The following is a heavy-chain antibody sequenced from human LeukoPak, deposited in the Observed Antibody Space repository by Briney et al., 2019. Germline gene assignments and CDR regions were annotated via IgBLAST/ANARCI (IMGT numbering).Heavy chain of an antibody. CDR3: ARDSLLPSAMGYYYMDV. Sequence: SGTLSLTCTVSGGAISSGSYYWSWIRQPAGKGLEWIGRIYTSGSTNHNPSLKSRVTISVDTSKNQFSLKLSSVTAADTALYYCARDSLLPSAMGYYYMDVWGKGTTVTVSS. J-gene: IGHJ6*03. V-gene: IGHV4-61*02. D-gene: IGHD2-2*01. CDR2: IYTSGST. CDR1: GGAISSGSYY.